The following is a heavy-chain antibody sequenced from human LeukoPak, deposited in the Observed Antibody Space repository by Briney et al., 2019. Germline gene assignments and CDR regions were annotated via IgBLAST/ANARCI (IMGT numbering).Heavy chain of an antibody. V-gene: IGHV4-59*08. CDR2: IYVTGT. CDR3: ARHIGGGIEDMDV. Sequence: SETLSLTCTVSGGSIGTYYWSWVRQSPGTGLEWIGYIYVTGTRYNPYLQSRVTISVDRSRNQFFLKMTTVTAADTAVYYCARHIGGGIEDMDVWGRGTKVTVSS. J-gene: IGHJ6*03. D-gene: IGHD3-16*02. CDR1: GGSIGTYY.